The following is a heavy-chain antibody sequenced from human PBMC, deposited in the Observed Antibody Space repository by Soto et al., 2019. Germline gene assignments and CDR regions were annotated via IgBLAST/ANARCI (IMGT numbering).Heavy chain of an antibody. Sequence: PSETLSLTCTVSGGSISSYYWSWIRQPPGKGLEWIGYIYYSGSTNYNPSLKSRVTISVDTSKNQFSLKLSSVTAADTAVYYCARGGGLRYFASRISWFDPWGQGTLVTVSS. V-gene: IGHV4-59*12. D-gene: IGHD3-9*01. CDR1: GGSISSYY. J-gene: IGHJ5*02. CDR2: IYYSGST. CDR3: ARGGGLRYFASRISWFDP.